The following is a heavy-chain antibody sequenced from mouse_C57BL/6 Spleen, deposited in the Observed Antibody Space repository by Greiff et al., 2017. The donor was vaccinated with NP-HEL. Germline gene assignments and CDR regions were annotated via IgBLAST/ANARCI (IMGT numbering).Heavy chain of an antibody. D-gene: IGHD3-3*01. CDR3: ARGTFENYFDY. CDR1: GYTFTSYR. CDR2: IDPSDSYT. J-gene: IGHJ2*01. V-gene: IGHV1-59*01. Sequence: QVQLQQPGAELVRPGTSVKLSCKASGYTFTSYRMHWVKQRPGQGLEWIGVIDPSDSYTNYNQKFKGKATLTVDTSSSTAYMQLSSLTSEDSAVYYCARGTFENYFDYWGQGTTLTVSS.